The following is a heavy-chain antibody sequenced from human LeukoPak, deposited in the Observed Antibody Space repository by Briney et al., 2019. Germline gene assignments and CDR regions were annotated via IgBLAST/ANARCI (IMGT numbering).Heavy chain of an antibody. CDR3: AYNRNFALDN. CDR2: VYHSGGA. V-gene: IGHV4/OR15-8*01. Sequence: SETLSLTCAVSGASIASHSWWSWVRQPPGKGLEWIGEVYHSGGANYKPSLKSRVTISVDTSRNHFSLKLTSVTAADTAIYFCAYNRNFALDNWGQGTLVTVYS. D-gene: IGHD1-14*01. CDR1: GASIASHSW. J-gene: IGHJ4*01.